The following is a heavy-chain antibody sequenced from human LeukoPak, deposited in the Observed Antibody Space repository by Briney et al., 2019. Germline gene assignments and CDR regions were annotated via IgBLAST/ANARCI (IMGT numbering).Heavy chain of an antibody. D-gene: IGHD6-13*01. Sequence: GRSLRLSCAASGFTFDDYAMHWVRQAPGKGLECVSGISWNSGSIGYADSVKGRFTISRDNAKNSLYLQMNSLRAEDTALYYCAKDMKIAAAGMDYWGQGTLVTVSS. J-gene: IGHJ4*02. CDR3: AKDMKIAAAGMDY. CDR1: GFTFDDYA. V-gene: IGHV3-9*01. CDR2: ISWNSGSI.